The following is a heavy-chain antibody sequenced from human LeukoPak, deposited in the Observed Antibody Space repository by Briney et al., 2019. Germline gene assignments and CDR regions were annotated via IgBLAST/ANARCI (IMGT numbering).Heavy chain of an antibody. V-gene: IGHV4-39*07. J-gene: IGHJ3*02. Sequence: KTSETLSLTCTVSGGSISSSSYYWGWIRQPPGKGLEWIGSIYYSGSTYYNPSLKSRVTISVDTSKNQFSLKLSSVTAADTAVYYCARGIGDSSSYYYESVGAFDIWGQGTMVTVSS. D-gene: IGHD3-22*01. CDR1: GGSISSSSYY. CDR2: IYYSGST. CDR3: ARGIGDSSSYYYESVGAFDI.